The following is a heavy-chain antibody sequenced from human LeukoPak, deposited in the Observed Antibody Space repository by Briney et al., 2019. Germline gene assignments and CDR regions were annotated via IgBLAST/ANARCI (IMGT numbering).Heavy chain of an antibody. CDR3: AKVREVVTAYDAFDI. V-gene: IGHV3-23*01. Sequence: GGSLRLSCAASGFTFSSYAMSWVRQAPGKGLEWVSTISGSGGSTYYADSVKGRFTFSRDNSKNTLYLQMNSLRAEDTAVYYCAKVREVVTAYDAFDIWGQGTMVTVSS. J-gene: IGHJ3*02. D-gene: IGHD2-21*02. CDR1: GFTFSSYA. CDR2: ISGSGGST.